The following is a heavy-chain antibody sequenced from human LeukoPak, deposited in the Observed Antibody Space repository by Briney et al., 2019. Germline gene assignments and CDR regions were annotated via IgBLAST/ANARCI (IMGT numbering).Heavy chain of an antibody. D-gene: IGHD4-23*01. V-gene: IGHV3-53*01. CDR1: GFTVSSNY. CDR3: ARDQPDYGGTGIDN. Sequence: GGSPRLSCAASGFTVSSNYMSWVRQAPGKGLEWVSVIYSGGSTYYADSVKGRFTISRDNSKNTLYLQMNSLRAEDTAVYYCARDQPDYGGTGIDNWGQGTLVTVSS. CDR2: IYSGGST. J-gene: IGHJ4*02.